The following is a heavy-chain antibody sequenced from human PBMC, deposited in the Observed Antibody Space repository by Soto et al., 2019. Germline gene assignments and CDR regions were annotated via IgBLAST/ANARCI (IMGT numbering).Heavy chain of an antibody. CDR2: IIPVFGTG. CDR1: GGTFSGYA. D-gene: IGHD5-18*01. CDR3: ARVGGTGGYTYGLDY. V-gene: IGHV1-69*06. J-gene: IGHJ4*02. Sequence: SVKVSCKASGGTFSGYAISWVRQAPGQGLEWMGGIIPVFGTGIYAQKFQGRVTITADKSTNTAYMELSSLRSEDTAVYFCARVGGTGGYTYGLDYWGQGTLVTVSS.